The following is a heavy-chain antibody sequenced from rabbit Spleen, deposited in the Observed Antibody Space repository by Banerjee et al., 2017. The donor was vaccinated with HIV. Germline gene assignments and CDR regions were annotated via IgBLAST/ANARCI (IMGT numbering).Heavy chain of an antibody. Sequence: QSLEESGGGLVQPEGSLTLTCKASGFSFSSYYYMCWVRQAPGKGLEWIGCIYTGSGITYYASWAKGRFTISKTSSTTVTLQMTSLTAADTATYFCARGSGGYVDALNLWGQGTLVTVS. D-gene: IGHD6-1*01. CDR1: GFSFSSYYY. V-gene: IGHV1S40*01. CDR2: IYTGSGIT. J-gene: IGHJ4*01. CDR3: ARGSGGYVDALNL.